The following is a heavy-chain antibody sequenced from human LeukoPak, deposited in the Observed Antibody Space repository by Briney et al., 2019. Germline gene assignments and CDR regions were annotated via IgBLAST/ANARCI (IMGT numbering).Heavy chain of an antibody. Sequence: GGSLRLSCAAYGFTFSRCWMHWVRQAPGKGLVWVSRINTDGSSTDYADSVKGRFTMSRDNAKNTLYLQMNSLRVEDTAVYYCARVLYYRVGSSTVTFASEIDYWGQGTLVTVAS. CDR2: INTDGSST. J-gene: IGHJ4*02. V-gene: IGHV3-74*01. CDR1: GFTFSRCW. CDR3: ARVLYYRVGSSTVTFASEIDY. D-gene: IGHD4-11*01.